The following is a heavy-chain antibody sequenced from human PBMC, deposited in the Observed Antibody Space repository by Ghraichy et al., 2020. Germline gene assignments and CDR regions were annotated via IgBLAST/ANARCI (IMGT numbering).Heavy chain of an antibody. CDR1: GFTFSYAW. D-gene: IGHD3-22*01. V-gene: IGHV3-15*07. J-gene: IGHJ4*02. CDR3: TTDLDYYDSSAYYPVGL. CDR2: IKSRTDGGTT. Sequence: GGSLRLSCATSGFTFSYAWMNWVRQAPGKGLEWVGRIKSRTDGGTTDDAAPVRGRFTISRDDSKNTLYLQISSLKTEDTGVYYCTTDLDYYDSSAYYPVGLWGRGTLVIVSS.